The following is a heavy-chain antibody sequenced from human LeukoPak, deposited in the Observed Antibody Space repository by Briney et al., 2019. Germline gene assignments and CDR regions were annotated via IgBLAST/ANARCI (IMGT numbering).Heavy chain of an antibody. CDR2: ISGSGGST. V-gene: IGHV3-23*01. D-gene: IGHD3-22*01. CDR1: GFTFSSYA. Sequence: GGSLRLSCAASGFTFSSYAMSWARQAPGKGLEWVSAISGSGGSTYYTDSGKGRFTISRDNSKNTLYLQMNSLRAEDTAVYYCAKDSGLSDPYYYDSSGYYEYDYWGQGTLVTVSS. J-gene: IGHJ4*02. CDR3: AKDSGLSDPYYYDSSGYYEYDY.